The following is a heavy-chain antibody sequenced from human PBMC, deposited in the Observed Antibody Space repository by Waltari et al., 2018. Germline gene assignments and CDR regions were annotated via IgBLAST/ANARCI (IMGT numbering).Heavy chain of an antibody. CDR2: IKSKTDGGTI. J-gene: IGHJ4*02. D-gene: IGHD6-19*01. V-gene: IGHV3-15*01. Sequence: EVHLVESGGGLVKPGGSFRLSCAVYGFTVTNAWMTWVRQDPGKGLEWVGLIKSKTDGGTIDYAAPVKGRFTISRDDSKNTLYLQMNSLKTEDTALYYCTTERDGSHEHWGQGTLVTVSS. CDR1: GFTVTNAW. CDR3: TTERDGSHEH.